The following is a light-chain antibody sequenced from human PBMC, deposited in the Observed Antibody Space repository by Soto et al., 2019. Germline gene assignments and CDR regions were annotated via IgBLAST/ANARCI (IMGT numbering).Light chain of an antibody. CDR2: DAS. V-gene: IGKV1-5*01. CDR3: QQYNSYSSYT. J-gene: IGKJ2*01. CDR1: QSISSW. Sequence: DIQMTQSPSTLSASVGDRVTITCRASQSISSWLAWYQQKPGKAPKLLIYDASSLEGGVPSRFSGSGSGTEFTLTISSLQPDDFATYYCQQYNSYSSYTFGQGTKLEIK.